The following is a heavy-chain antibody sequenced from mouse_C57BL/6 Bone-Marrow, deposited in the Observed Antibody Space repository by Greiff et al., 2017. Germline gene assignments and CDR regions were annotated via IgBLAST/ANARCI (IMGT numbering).Heavy chain of an antibody. D-gene: IGHD1-1*01. J-gene: IGHJ4*01. CDR3: ARSLYYSGSSLYAMDY. CDR1: GFTFSDYG. V-gene: IGHV5-15*01. CDR2: ISNLAYSI. Sequence: EVNLVESGGGLVQPGGSLKLSCAASGFTFSDYGMAWVRQAPRKGPEWVAFISNLAYSIYYADTVTGRFTISRENAKNTLYLEMSSLRSEDTAMYYCARSLYYSGSSLYAMDYWGQGTSATVSS.